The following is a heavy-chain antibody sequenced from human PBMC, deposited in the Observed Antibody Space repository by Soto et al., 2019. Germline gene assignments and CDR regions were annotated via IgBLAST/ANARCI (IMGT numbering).Heavy chain of an antibody. Sequence: QVQLVQSGAEVKKPGSSVKVSCKASGGTFSSYAISWVRQAPGQGLEWMGGIIPIFGTANYAQKFQGRVTITADESTSTADMELSSLRSEETAVYYCASNDIKKARGRLPQDYWGQGTLVTVSS. CDR3: ASNDIKKARGRLPQDY. J-gene: IGHJ4*02. CDR2: IIPIFGTA. D-gene: IGHD1-1*01. V-gene: IGHV1-69*01. CDR1: GGTFSSYA.